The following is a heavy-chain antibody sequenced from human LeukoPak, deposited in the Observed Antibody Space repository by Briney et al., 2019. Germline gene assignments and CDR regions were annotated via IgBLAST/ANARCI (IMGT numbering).Heavy chain of an antibody. CDR2: IYYSGST. CDR1: GGCISSYY. CDR3: ARIPGYCSSTSCYRAYYGMDV. Sequence: SETLSLTCTVSGGCISSYYWSWIRQPPGKGLEWIGYIYYSGSTNYNPSLKSRVTISVDTSKNQFSLKLSSVTAADTAVYYCARIPGYCSSTSCYRAYYGMDVWGQGTTVTVSS. V-gene: IGHV4-59*08. J-gene: IGHJ6*02. D-gene: IGHD2-2*02.